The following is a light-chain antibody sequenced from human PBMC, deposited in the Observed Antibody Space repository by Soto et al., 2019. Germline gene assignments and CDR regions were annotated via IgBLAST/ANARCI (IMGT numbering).Light chain of an antibody. CDR2: GAS. V-gene: IGKV3-20*01. Sequence: VLTQSPGILSLSPGERATLSCRASQSVTNSFLAWYQQKTGQAPRLLIYGASSRATGIPDRFSGSGSGTDFTRSINRLEPEDFGVYYCQQYGTSPRTFGRGTKVEIK. CDR1: QSVTNSF. J-gene: IGKJ1*01. CDR3: QQYGTSPRT.